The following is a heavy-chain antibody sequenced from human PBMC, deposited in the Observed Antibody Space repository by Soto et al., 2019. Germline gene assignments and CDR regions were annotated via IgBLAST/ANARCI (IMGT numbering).Heavy chain of an antibody. D-gene: IGHD6-19*01. CDR1: GGPISTSNW. Sequence: SETLSLTCAVSGGPISTSNWRSWVRQPPGKGLEWIGEIYHSGSTNYNPSLKSRVTISVGKSKNQFSLKLSSVTAADTAVYYCARVAVAGTRFDFWGQGTLVTVSS. V-gene: IGHV4-4*02. J-gene: IGHJ4*02. CDR3: ARVAVAGTRFDF. CDR2: IYHSGST.